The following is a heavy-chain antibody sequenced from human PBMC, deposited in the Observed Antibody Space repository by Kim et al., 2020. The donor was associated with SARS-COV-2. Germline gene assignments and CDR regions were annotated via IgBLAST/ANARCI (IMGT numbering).Heavy chain of an antibody. CDR2: ISYDGSNK. Sequence: GGSLRLSCAASGFTFSSYAMHWVRQAPGKGLEWVAVISYDGSNKYYADSVKGRFTISRDNSKNTLYLQMNSLRAEDTAVYYCARDYGDWGGYFDYWGQGTLVTVSS. D-gene: IGHD4-17*01. CDR1: GFTFSSYA. J-gene: IGHJ4*02. CDR3: ARDYGDWGGYFDY. V-gene: IGHV3-30-3*01.